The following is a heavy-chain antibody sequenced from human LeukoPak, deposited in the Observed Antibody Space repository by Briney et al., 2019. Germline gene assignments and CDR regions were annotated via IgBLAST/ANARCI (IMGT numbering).Heavy chain of an antibody. D-gene: IGHD3-22*01. V-gene: IGHV4-30-4*08. J-gene: IGHJ4*02. Sequence: PSETLSLTCTVSGGSISSGDYYWSCIRQPPGKGLEWIGYSYYSGSTYYNPSLKSRVTISVDTSKNQFSLKLSAVSAADRGVYYCARESGGGDSSGQSFDYWGQGTLVTVSS. CDR3: ARESGGGDSSGQSFDY. CDR1: GGSISSGDYY. CDR2: SYYSGST.